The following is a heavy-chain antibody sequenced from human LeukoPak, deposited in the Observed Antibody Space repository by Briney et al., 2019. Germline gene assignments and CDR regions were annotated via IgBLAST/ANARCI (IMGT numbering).Heavy chain of an antibody. J-gene: IGHJ4*02. CDR1: VFTFDDYA. D-gene: IGHD6-13*01. Sequence: GGSLRLSCAASVFTFDDYAMHWVRQAPGPGLEWVSGISWNSGSIGYADSVKGRFTISRDNAKNSLYLQMNSLKTEDTAVYYCTATGYSSSWYFEWYYFDYWGQGTLVTVSS. CDR2: ISWNSGSI. V-gene: IGHV3-9*01. CDR3: TATGYSSSWYFEWYYFDY.